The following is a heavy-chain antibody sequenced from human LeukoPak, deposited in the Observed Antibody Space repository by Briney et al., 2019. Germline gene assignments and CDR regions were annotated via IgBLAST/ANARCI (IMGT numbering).Heavy chain of an antibody. V-gene: IGHV3-23*01. CDR2: ISGNGGST. D-gene: IGHD3-10*01. CDR3: AESSRWFEEPDAFDI. Sequence: PGGSLRLSCAASGFTFSSYAMSWVRQAPGKGLEWVSAISGNGGSTYYADSVKGRFTISRDNSKNTLYLQMNSLRAEDTAIYYCAESSRWFEEPDAFDIWGQGTMVTVSS. J-gene: IGHJ3*02. CDR1: GFTFSSYA.